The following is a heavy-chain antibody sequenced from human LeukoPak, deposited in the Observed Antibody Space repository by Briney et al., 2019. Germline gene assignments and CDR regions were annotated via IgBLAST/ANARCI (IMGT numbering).Heavy chain of an antibody. CDR1: GFTFSNYW. CDR2: IKEDGSEK. V-gene: IGHV3-7*05. Sequence: GGSLRLSCAASGFTFSNYWMNWVRQAPGKGLEWVANIKEDGSEKYYVDSVKGRFTISRDNSKNSLCLQMKSLRAEDTAIYYCVRSGGYWGQGTLVTVSS. D-gene: IGHD1-26*01. J-gene: IGHJ4*02. CDR3: VRSGGY.